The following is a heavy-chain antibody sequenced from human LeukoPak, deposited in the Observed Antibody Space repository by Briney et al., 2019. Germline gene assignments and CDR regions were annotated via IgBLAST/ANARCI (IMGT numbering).Heavy chain of an antibody. Sequence: ASVKVSCKASGYTFTGYYMHWVRQAPGQGLEWMGWINPNSGGTNYAQKFQGRVPMTRDTSISTAYMELSRLRSGDTAVYYCRTDRYGDYGDYIDYWGQGTLVTVSS. CDR3: RTDRYGDYGDYIDY. D-gene: IGHD4-17*01. CDR2: INPNSGGT. V-gene: IGHV1-2*02. CDR1: GYTFTGYY. J-gene: IGHJ4*02.